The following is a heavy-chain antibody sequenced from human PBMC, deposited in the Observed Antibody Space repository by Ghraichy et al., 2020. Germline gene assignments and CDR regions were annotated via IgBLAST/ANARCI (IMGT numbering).Heavy chain of an antibody. CDR2: INQDGSEK. CDR1: GFIFSSYW. Sequence: GSLRLSCAASGFIFSSYWMSWVRQAPGKGLEWVANINQDGSEKYYVDSVRGRFTISRDNAKNSLYVQMNSLRAEDTAIYYCARDGRYFYDSSWIWGQGTLVTVSS. CDR3: ARDGRYFYDSSWI. V-gene: IGHV3-7*01. J-gene: IGHJ4*02. D-gene: IGHD3-22*01.